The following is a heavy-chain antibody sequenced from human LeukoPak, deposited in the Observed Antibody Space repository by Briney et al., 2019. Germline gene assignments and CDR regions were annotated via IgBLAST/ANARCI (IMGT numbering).Heavy chain of an antibody. Sequence: GASVKVSCKASGYTFTGYYMHWVRQAPGQGLEWMGWINPNSGGTNYAQKFQGRVTMTRDTSISTAYMELSRLRSDDTAVYYCAKTHEPDTAMAYYFDYWGQGTLVTVSS. J-gene: IGHJ4*02. CDR1: GYTFTGYY. D-gene: IGHD5-18*01. V-gene: IGHV1-2*02. CDR3: AKTHEPDTAMAYYFDY. CDR2: INPNSGGT.